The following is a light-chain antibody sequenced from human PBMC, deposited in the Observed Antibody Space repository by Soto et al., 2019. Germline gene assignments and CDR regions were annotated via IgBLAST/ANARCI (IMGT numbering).Light chain of an antibody. CDR2: AGN. V-gene: IGLV2-23*01. Sequence: QSALTQPASVSGSPGQSITISCTGTSSDVGSFDVVSWYQQHPGKAPTLIIYAGNRRPSGVSSRFSGSQSDNTPSLTISGLQAKDEADYYCCSYAGSTYVFGSGTKVTVL. CDR1: SSDVGSFDV. CDR3: CSYAGSTYV. J-gene: IGLJ1*01.